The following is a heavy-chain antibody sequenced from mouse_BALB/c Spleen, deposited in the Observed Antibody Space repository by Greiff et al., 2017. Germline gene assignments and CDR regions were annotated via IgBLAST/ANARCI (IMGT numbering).Heavy chain of an antibody. V-gene: IGHV1-15*01. CDR2: IDPETGGT. D-gene: IGHD1-1*01. CDR1: GYTFTDYE. J-gene: IGHJ1*01. Sequence: VQLQQSGAELVRPGASVTLSCKASGYTFTDYEMHWVKQTPVHGLEWIGAIDPETGGTAYNQKFKGKATLTADKSSSTAYMELRSLTSEDSAVYYCTRLTTLVAPDFDVWGAGTTVTVSS. CDR3: TRLTTLVAPDFDV.